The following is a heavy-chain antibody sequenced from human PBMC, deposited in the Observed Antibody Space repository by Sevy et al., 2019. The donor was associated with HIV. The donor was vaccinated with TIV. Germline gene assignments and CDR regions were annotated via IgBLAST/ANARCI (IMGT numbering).Heavy chain of an antibody. CDR2: ISGSGGST. Sequence: GGCLRLSCAASGFTFSSYAMSWVRQAPGKGLEWVSAISGSGGSTYYADSVKGRFTISRDNSKNKLYLQMNSLRAEDLVVYYCAKDESYGDYGGYWGQGTLVTVSS. J-gene: IGHJ4*02. D-gene: IGHD4-17*01. CDR1: GFTFSSYA. V-gene: IGHV3-23*01. CDR3: AKDESYGDYGGY.